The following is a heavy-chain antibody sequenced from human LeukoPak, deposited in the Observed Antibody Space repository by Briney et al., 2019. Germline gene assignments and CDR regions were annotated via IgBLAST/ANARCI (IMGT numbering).Heavy chain of an antibody. Sequence: PGGSLRLSCAASGFTVSSNYLSWVRQAPGKGLEWVSTIYSGGSTYYAASVTGRFTISRDNSKNTLYLQMNSLRADDTAVYYCARDGAVLTGYYDYWGQGTLVTVSS. CDR1: GFTVSSNY. CDR2: IYSGGST. CDR3: ARDGAVLTGYYDY. D-gene: IGHD3-9*01. J-gene: IGHJ4*02. V-gene: IGHV3-66*01.